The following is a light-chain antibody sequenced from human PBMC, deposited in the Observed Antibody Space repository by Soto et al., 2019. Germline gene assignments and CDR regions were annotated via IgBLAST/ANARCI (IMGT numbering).Light chain of an antibody. Sequence: DIVMTQSPLSLPVTPGEPVSISSRSIQSLLHSNGYNYSDWYLQQPGQSPQLLIYLGSNRAAGVPDRCSGSGSGTDFTLKISRVEAEDVGVYYCMQALQTPWTFGQGTKVDI. CDR3: MQALQTPWT. CDR2: LGS. J-gene: IGKJ1*01. CDR1: QSLLHSNGYNY. V-gene: IGKV2-28*01.